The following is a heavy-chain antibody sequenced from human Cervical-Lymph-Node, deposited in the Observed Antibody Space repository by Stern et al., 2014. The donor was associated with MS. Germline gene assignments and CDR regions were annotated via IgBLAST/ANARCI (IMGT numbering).Heavy chain of an antibody. J-gene: IGHJ6*02. Sequence: QVQLVQSGAEVKKPGSSVKVSCKASGDTFNSYSINWVRQAPGQRLEWMGRIIPVLGRPKYGKKFQGRVTISADKSTSTVNMEVSSLRSEDTAVYYCARDDPDRTANYYAMDVWGQGTTVIVSS. CDR2: IIPVLGRP. D-gene: IGHD1-14*01. V-gene: IGHV1-69*09. CDR1: GDTFNSYS. CDR3: ARDDPDRTANYYAMDV.